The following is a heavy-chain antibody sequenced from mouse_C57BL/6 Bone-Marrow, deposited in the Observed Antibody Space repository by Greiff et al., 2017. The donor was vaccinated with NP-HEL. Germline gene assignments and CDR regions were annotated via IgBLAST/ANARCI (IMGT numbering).Heavy chain of an antibody. CDR1: GFTFSNYW. D-gene: IGHD1-1*01. CDR3: TGGFITTVYYFDY. Sequence: DVKLQESGGGLVQPGGSMKFSCVASGFTFSNYWMNWVRQSPEKGLEWVAQIRLKYDNYATHYAVSVKGRFTSSRDDSKSSDYLQMNNLRAEDTGIYYCTGGFITTVYYFDYWGQGTTLTVSS. V-gene: IGHV6-3*01. CDR2: IRLKYDNYAT. J-gene: IGHJ2*01.